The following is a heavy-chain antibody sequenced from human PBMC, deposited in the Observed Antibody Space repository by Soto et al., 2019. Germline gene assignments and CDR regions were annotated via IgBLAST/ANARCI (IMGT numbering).Heavy chain of an antibody. CDR2: IDPSDSQT. J-gene: IGHJ4*02. Sequence: SVKISCKGSGYSFAGYWITWVRQKPGKGLEWMGRIDPSDSQTYYSPSFRGHVTISVTKSITTVFLQWSSLRASDTAMYYCARQIYDSDTGPNFQYYFDSWGQGTPVTVSS. V-gene: IGHV5-10-1*01. D-gene: IGHD3-22*01. CDR3: ARQIYDSDTGPNFQYYFDS. CDR1: GYSFAGYW.